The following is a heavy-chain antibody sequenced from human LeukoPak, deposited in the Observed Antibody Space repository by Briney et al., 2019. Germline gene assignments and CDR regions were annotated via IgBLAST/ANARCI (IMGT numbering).Heavy chain of an antibody. CDR3: ARDDRPSANSRDWFNP. D-gene: IGHD2-15*01. J-gene: IGHJ5*02. CDR2: IKHDETER. V-gene: IGHV3-7*01. CDR1: GFTFRSYW. Sequence: GGSLRLSCATSGFTFRSYWMSWVRQAPGKGLEWVANIKHDETERYYVGSVKGRFTISRDNVKNSLYLQMNSLRAEDTAVYYCARDDRPSANSRDWFNPWGQGTLVTVSS.